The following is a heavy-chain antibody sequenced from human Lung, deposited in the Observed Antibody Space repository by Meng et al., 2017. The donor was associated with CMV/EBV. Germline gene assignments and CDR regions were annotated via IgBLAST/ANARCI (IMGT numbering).Heavy chain of an antibody. V-gene: IGHV3-30*02. CDR2: IQYDGNTK. CDR3: AKDLLTGINYYYGMEV. D-gene: IGHD1-20*01. Sequence: GGSXRLXCAASGFSFSSHGMHWVRQAPGKGLEWVAVIQYDGNTKYFADSVKGRFTISRDNSKNTLYLEMNSLSAEDTAVYYCAKDLLTGINYYYGMEVWGQGNXVTVSS. CDR1: GFSFSSHG. J-gene: IGHJ6*02.